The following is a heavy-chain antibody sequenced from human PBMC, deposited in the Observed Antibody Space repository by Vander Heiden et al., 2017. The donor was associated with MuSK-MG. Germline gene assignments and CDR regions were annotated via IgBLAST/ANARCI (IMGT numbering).Heavy chain of an antibody. D-gene: IGHD2-2*02. Sequence: RLVQARAEVKMPGASVKVSCKASGYTFTSYGISWVRQAPGQGLEWMGWISAYNGDTNYAQKLQGRVTMTTDTSTSTAYMELRSLRSDDTAVYYCARDREYCSSTSCYTIYYYYYMDVWGKGTTVTVSS. J-gene: IGHJ6*03. CDR3: ARDREYCSSTSCYTIYYYYYMDV. CDR2: ISAYNGDT. V-gene: IGHV1-18*01. CDR1: GYTFTSYG.